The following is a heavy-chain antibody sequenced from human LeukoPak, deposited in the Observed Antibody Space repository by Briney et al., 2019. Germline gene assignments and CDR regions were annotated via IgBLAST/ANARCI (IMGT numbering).Heavy chain of an antibody. CDR3: ARGRSIALLRGVAMSDGFDI. J-gene: IGHJ3*02. CDR2: IDTSGSYI. D-gene: IGHD3-10*01. V-gene: IGHV3-21*01. CDR1: GYTVTSYG. Sequence: GRSLRPSRTASGYTVTSYGINSVSQAPGKGLEWVSFIDTSGSYIYYGDSLKGRVTISRDNAKNSMYLLMNGLRAEDTAVYYGARGRSIALLRGVAMSDGFDIWGQGAMVTVSS.